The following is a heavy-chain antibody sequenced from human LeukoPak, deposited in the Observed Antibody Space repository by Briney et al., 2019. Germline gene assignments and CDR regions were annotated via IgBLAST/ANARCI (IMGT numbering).Heavy chain of an antibody. Sequence: SETLSLTCTVSGYSISSGYYWGWIRQPPGKGLEWIGEINQSGSTNYNPSLKSRVTISVDTSKNQFSLRLSSVTAADTAVYYCARGVYVAGSSTDYFDYWGQGALVTVSS. CDR3: ARGVYVAGSSTDYFDY. D-gene: IGHD6-19*01. J-gene: IGHJ4*02. CDR1: GYSISSGYY. V-gene: IGHV4-38-2*02. CDR2: INQSGST.